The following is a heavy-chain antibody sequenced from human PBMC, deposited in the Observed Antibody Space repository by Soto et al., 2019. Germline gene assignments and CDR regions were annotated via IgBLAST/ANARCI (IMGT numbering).Heavy chain of an antibody. J-gene: IGHJ4*02. CDR1: GGSFSGYY. Sequence: PSETLSLTCAVYGGSFSGYYWSWIRQPPGKGLEWIGEVNHSGSTNYNPSLKSRVSISVDTSKNQFSLKLSSVTAADTAVYYCASGSYGDYVDYWGQGTLVSVSS. CDR2: VNHSGST. D-gene: IGHD4-17*01. V-gene: IGHV4-34*01. CDR3: ASGSYGDYVDY.